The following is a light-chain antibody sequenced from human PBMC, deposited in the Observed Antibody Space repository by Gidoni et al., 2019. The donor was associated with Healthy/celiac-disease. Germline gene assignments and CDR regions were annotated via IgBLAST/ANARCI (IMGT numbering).Light chain of an antibody. V-gene: IGKV2-28*01. CDR3: MQALQTPYT. CDR2: LGS. J-gene: IGKJ2*01. CDR1: QSLLHSNGYNY. Sequence: DIVMTQSPLSLPVTPGEPASITCRSSQSLLHSNGYNYLDWYLQKPGQSPQLLIYLGSTRAAGVPDRFSGSGSGTDFTLKISRVEAEDVGVYYCMQALQTPYTFXXXTKLEIK.